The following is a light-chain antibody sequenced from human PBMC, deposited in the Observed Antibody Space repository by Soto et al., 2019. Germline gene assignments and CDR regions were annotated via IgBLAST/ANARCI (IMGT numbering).Light chain of an antibody. Sequence: ESVLTQSPGTLSLSPGDRATLSCRASQYVSGSYFAWYQQKPGQAPRLLIYGASSRATGSPDRFSGSGSGTDFTLNINRLEPADFAVYYCLQYSGSPPAYTFGQGTQHEIK. CDR3: LQYSGSPPAYT. CDR1: QYVSGSY. V-gene: IGKV3-20*01. J-gene: IGKJ2*01. CDR2: GAS.